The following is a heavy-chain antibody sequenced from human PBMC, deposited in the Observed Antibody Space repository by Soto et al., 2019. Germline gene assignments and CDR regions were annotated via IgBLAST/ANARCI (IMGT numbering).Heavy chain of an antibody. J-gene: IGHJ4*02. CDR1: GFTFSSYA. CDR2: ISGSGDYT. CDR3: AKHFDINGYYSSY. V-gene: IGHV3-23*01. Sequence: GGSLRLSCAASGFTFSSYAMSWVRQAPGKGLEWVSIISGSGDYTYYADSVKGRLTISRDNSKKTLFLQMNSLRAEDTAVYYCAKHFDINGYYSSYWGQGTLVTVSS. D-gene: IGHD3-22*01.